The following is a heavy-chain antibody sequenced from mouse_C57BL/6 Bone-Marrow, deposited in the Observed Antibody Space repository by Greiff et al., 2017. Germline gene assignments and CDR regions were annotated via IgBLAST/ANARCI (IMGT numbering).Heavy chain of an antibody. Sequence: VQLQQSGAELVKPGASVKLSCTASGFNIKDYYIHWVKQRTEQGLEWIGRIDPDNGETKYAPKFQDKATITADTSSNTAYLQLSSLTSEYTAVYYCTRSLIYYGTNYWGQGTTLTVSS. J-gene: IGHJ2*01. CDR2: IDPDNGET. V-gene: IGHV14-2*01. CDR1: GFNIKDYY. D-gene: IGHD1-1*01. CDR3: TRSLIYYGTNY.